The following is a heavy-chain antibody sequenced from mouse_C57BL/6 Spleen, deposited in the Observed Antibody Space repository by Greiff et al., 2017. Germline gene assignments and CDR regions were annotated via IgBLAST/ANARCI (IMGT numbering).Heavy chain of an antibody. D-gene: IGHD2-5*01. CDR3: ARGYSNYAGFAY. Sequence: VQLQQPGAELVRPGSSVKLSCKASGYTFTSYWMDWVKQRPGQGLEWIGNIYPSDSETHYNQKFKDKATLTVDKSSSTAYMQLSSLTSEDSAVXYCARGYSNYAGFAYWGQGTLVTVSA. V-gene: IGHV1-61*01. J-gene: IGHJ3*01. CDR1: GYTFTSYW. CDR2: IYPSDSET.